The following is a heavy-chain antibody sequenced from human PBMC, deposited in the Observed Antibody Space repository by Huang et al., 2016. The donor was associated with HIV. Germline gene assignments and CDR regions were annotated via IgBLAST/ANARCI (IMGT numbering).Heavy chain of an antibody. CDR3: ARNYYDNVDWYFDL. J-gene: IGHJ2*01. D-gene: IGHD3-22*01. V-gene: IGHV4-59*01. CDR2: IHYSGST. CDR1: GGPFNSYY. Sequence: QVQLQESGPGLVKPSETLSLTCTVAGGPFNSYYWSWIRQPPGKGLEWIGYIHYSGSTIYNPSLKRRVTISVDTSKNQFSLKLSSVTAADTAMYYCARNYYDNVDWYFDLWGRGTLVTVSS.